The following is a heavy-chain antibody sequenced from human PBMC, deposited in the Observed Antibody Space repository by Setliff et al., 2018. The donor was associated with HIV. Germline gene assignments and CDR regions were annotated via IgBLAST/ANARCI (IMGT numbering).Heavy chain of an antibody. CDR2: IIPILDTT. D-gene: IGHD1-1*01. V-gene: IGHV1-69*11. CDR3: ARDLDEAVKDADNYVPLDL. Sequence: ASVKVSCKAAGGTFNNYVFSWVRKAPGRGLEWIGTIIPILDTTNYAQRFQDRVTITTDESTSTAYMELRSLTSEDTAVYYCARDLDEAVKDADNYVPLDLWGQGTLVTVSS. J-gene: IGHJ5*02. CDR1: GGTFNNYV.